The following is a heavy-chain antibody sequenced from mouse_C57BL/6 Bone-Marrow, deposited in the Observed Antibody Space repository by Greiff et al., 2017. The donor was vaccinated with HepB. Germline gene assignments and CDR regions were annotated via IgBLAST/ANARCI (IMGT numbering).Heavy chain of an antibody. D-gene: IGHD1-1*01. J-gene: IGHJ1*03. Sequence: EVQRVESGGGLVKPGGSLKLSCAASGFTFSSYAMSWVRQTPEKRLEWVATISDGGSYTYYPDNVKGRFTISRDNAKNNLYLQLSQLKSEDTAMYYCARDRYYYGSSYVPFDVWGTGTTVTVSS. V-gene: IGHV5-4*01. CDR3: ARDRYYYGSSYVPFDV. CDR1: GFTFSSYA. CDR2: ISDGGSYT.